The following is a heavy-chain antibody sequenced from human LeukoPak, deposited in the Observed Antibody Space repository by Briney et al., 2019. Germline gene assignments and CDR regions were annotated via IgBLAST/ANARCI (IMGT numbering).Heavy chain of an antibody. CDR2: IYHSGNT. CDR3: ARRATYFGWRPSESPSCFDY. D-gene: IGHD3-9*01. Sequence: SETLSLTCIVSGYSISSGYYWGWIRQPPGKGLEWIGSIYHSGNTYYNPSLKSRVTISLDTSKNQFSLKLSSVTAADTAVYYCARRATYFGWRPSESPSCFDYWGQGTLVTVSS. CDR1: GYSISSGYY. V-gene: IGHV4-38-2*02. J-gene: IGHJ4*02.